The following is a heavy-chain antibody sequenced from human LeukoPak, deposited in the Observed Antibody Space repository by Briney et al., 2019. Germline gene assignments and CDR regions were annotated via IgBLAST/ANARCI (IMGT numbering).Heavy chain of an antibody. V-gene: IGHV4-4*07. CDR1: GGSISSYY. J-gene: IGHJ4*02. Sequence: SETLSLTCTVSGGSISSYYWSWIRQPAGKGLEWIGRIYNSGTTNYNPSLKSRVTMSVDTSDNHFSLKLTSVTAADTAVYYCARGYNGYFYYWGQGTLVTFSS. D-gene: IGHD1-1*01. CDR3: ARGYNGYFYY. CDR2: IYNSGTT.